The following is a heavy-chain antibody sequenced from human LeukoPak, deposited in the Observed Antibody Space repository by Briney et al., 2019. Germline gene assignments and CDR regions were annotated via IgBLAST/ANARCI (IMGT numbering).Heavy chain of an antibody. CDR1: GGSISSSSYY. Sequence: SETLSLTCTVSGGSISSSSYYWGWIRQPPGKGLEWIGSIYYSGSTYYNPSLKSRVTISVDRSRNQFSLKLSSVTTADTAVYYCARLFWGLCYFDYWGQGTLVTVSS. CDR2: IYYSGST. V-gene: IGHV4-39*07. D-gene: IGHD3-10*02. CDR3: ARLFWGLCYFDY. J-gene: IGHJ4*02.